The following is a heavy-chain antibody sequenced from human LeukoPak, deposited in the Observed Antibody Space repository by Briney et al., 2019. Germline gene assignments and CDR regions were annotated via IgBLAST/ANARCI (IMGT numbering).Heavy chain of an antibody. CDR2: ISDSGGVT. Sequence: GGSLRLSCAASGFTFDNYAMTWVRQAPGKGLEWVSAISDSGGVTYYADSVKGRFTISRDNSKNTLYLQMNSLRAEDTAVYYCARAGYYDILTSFDYWGQGTLVTVSS. V-gene: IGHV3-23*01. CDR3: ARAGYYDILTSFDY. J-gene: IGHJ4*02. D-gene: IGHD3-9*01. CDR1: GFTFDNYA.